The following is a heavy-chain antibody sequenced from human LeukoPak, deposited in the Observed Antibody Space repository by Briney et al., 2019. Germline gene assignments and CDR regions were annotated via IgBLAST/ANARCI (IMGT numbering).Heavy chain of an antibody. J-gene: IGHJ4*02. Sequence: GALRLSCAASGFTFSDYTMTWVRQAPGKGLEWVASISTDSSYIDYADSVKGRFTISRDNAKNSLFLKTDTLRGDDTGIYYCARDPNVLGITPYFFDFWGQGTLVTVPS. CDR3: ARDPNVLGITPYFFDF. D-gene: IGHD3-10*02. V-gene: IGHV3-21*01. CDR2: ISTDSSYI. CDR1: GFTFSDYT.